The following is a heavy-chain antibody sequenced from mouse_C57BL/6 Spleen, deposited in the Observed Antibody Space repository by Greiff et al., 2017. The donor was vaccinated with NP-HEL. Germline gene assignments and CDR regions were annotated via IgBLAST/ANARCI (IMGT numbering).Heavy chain of an antibody. CDR2: IRNKANGYTT. V-gene: IGHV7-3*01. CDR3: ASYTQNPLWDFDV. CDR1: GFTFTDYY. Sequence: DVKLVESGGGLVQPGGSLSLSCAASGFTFTDYYMSWVRQPPGKALEWLGFIRNKANGYTTEYSASVKGRFTISRDNSQSILYLQMNALRAEDSASDYGASYTQNPLWDFDVWGTGTTVTVSS. J-gene: IGHJ1*03.